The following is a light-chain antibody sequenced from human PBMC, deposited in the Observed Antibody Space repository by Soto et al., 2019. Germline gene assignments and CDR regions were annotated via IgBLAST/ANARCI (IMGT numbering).Light chain of an antibody. J-gene: IGLJ3*02. V-gene: IGLV2-11*01. CDR2: DVI. CDR1: SSDIGGYNY. Sequence: QSALTQPRSVSGSPGQSVTISCSGTSSDIGGYNYVSWYQVHPGKAPKIMIYDVIKRPSGVPDRFSGSKSGNTASLTISGLQAEDEADYYCCSYAGSYAWVFGGGTKLTFL. CDR3: CSYAGSYAWV.